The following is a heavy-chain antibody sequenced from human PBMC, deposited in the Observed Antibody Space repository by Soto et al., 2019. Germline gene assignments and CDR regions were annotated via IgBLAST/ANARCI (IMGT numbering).Heavy chain of an antibody. CDR1: GGSISSYY. CDR3: ARDRIVVVPAAFYYYGMDV. J-gene: IGHJ6*02. V-gene: IGHV4-4*07. Sequence: QVQLQESGPGLVKPSETLSLTCTVSGGSISSYYWSWIRQPAGKGLEGIGRIYTSGSTNYNPSLKSRVTMSVDPSKDPFSLKLSSVTAADTAVYYCARDRIVVVPAAFYYYGMDVWGQGTTVTVSS. D-gene: IGHD2-2*01. CDR2: IYTSGST.